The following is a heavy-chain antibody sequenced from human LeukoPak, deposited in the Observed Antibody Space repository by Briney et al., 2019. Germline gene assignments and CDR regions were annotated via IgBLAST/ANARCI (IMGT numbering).Heavy chain of an antibody. CDR2: IRYDGSNK. Sequence: PGGSLRLSCAASGFTFSSYGMHWVRQAPGKGLEWVAFIRYDGSNKYCADSVKGRFTISRDNSKNTLYLQMNSLRAEDTAVYYCAKGYYYDSSGYYPVGYWGQGTLVTVSS. D-gene: IGHD3-22*01. CDR3: AKGYYYDSSGYYPVGY. CDR1: GFTFSSYG. V-gene: IGHV3-30*02. J-gene: IGHJ4*02.